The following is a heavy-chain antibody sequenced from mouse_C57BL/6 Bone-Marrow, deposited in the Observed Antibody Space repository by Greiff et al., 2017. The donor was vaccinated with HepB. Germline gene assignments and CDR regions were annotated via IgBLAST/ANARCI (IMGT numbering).Heavy chain of an antibody. V-gene: IGHV2-5*01. J-gene: IGHJ1*03. D-gene: IGHD1-1*01. CDR2: IWRGGST. CDR1: GFSLTSYG. CDR3: AKVPFYYGSSYWYFDV. Sequence: VNVVESGPGLVQPSQSLSITCTVSGFSLTSYGVHWVRQSPGKGLEWLGVIWRGGSTDYNAAFMSRLSITKDNSKSQVFFKMNSLQADDTAIYYCAKVPFYYGSSYWYFDVWGTGTTVTVSS.